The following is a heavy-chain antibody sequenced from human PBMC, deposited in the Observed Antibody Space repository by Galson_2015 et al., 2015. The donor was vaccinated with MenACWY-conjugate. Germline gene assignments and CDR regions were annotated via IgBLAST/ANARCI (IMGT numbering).Heavy chain of an antibody. V-gene: IGHV4-38-2*02. CDR3: ARETQNWFDP. Sequence: LSLTCTVSGYSISSGYYWGWIRQPPGKGLEWIGSIYHSGSTYYNPSLKSRVTISVDTSKNQFSLKLSSVTAADTAVYYCARETQNWFDPWGQGTLVTVSS. CDR1: GYSISSGYY. CDR2: IYHSGST. J-gene: IGHJ5*02.